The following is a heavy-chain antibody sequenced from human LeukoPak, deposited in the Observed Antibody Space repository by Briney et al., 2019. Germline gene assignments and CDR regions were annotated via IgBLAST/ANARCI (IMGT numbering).Heavy chain of an antibody. D-gene: IGHD1-7*01. CDR1: GGTFSSYA. CDR3: ARVPHQGYDWNYSEEYFDY. CDR2: IIPIFGTA. J-gene: IGHJ4*02. Sequence: SVKVSCKASGGTFSSYAISWVRQAPGQGLEWMGGIIPIFGTANYAQKFQGRVTITADESTSTAYMELSGLRSEDTAVYYCARVPHQGYDWNYSEEYFDYWGQGTLVTVSS. V-gene: IGHV1-69*13.